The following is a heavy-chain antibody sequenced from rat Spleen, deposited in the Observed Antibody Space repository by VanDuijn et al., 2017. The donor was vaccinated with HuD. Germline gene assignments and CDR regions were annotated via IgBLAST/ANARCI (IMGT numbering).Heavy chain of an antibody. D-gene: IGHD1-9*01. J-gene: IGHJ2*01. CDR3: VTTYYGDGYFDY. CDR2: SVFDSSGV. V-gene: IGHV5-31*01. CDR1: GFTFNNYW. Sequence: EVKLVESGGGLVQPGRSLKLSCVASGFTFNNYWMTWIRQAPGKGLEWVATSVFDSSGVYYRNSVKGRFTLSRGNTRNTLCLQMDCLKSENTATYYSVTTYYGDGYFDYWGQGVLVTVAS.